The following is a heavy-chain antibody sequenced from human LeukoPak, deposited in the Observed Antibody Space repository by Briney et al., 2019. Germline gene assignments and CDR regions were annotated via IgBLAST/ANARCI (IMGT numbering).Heavy chain of an antibody. CDR3: ARRSGGFDY. V-gene: IGHV5-51*01. CDR1: GYIFNCYW. D-gene: IGHD2-15*01. CDR2: AYPGDSDT. J-gene: IGHJ4*02. Sequence: KLGESLKICCKGAGYIFNCYWIGWVRQMPGEGLEWMGIAYPGDSDTRDSPSFQRQVTISGDKSISTAYLQWRSLKASDTAMYYCARRSGGFDYWGQGTLVTVSS.